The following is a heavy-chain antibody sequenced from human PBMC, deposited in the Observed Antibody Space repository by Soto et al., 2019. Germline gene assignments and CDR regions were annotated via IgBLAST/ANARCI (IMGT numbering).Heavy chain of an antibody. CDR2: IYYSGST. CDR3: ARDIGNYGGTDY. J-gene: IGHJ4*02. CDR1: GGSISSYY. V-gene: IGHV4-59*12. D-gene: IGHD4-17*01. Sequence: SETLSLTCTVSGGSISSYYWSWIRQPPGKGLEWIGYIYYSGSTNYNPSLKSRVTISVDTSKNQFSLKLSSVTAADTAVYYCARDIGNYGGTDYWGQGTLVTVSS.